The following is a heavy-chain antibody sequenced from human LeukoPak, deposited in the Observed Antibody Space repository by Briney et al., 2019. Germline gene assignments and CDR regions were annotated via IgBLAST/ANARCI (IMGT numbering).Heavy chain of an antibody. Sequence: SETLSLTCAVYGGSFSGYYWSWIRQPPGKGLEWIGEINHSGSTNYNPSLKSRVTISVDTSKNQFSLKLSSVTAADTAVYYCAREDPHLFDYWGQGTLVTVSS. CDR3: AREDPHLFDY. CDR1: GGSFSGYY. V-gene: IGHV4-34*01. D-gene: IGHD2-15*01. J-gene: IGHJ4*02. CDR2: INHSGST.